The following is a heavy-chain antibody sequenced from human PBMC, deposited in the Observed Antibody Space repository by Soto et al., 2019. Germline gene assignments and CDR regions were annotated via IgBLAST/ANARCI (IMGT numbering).Heavy chain of an antibody. CDR3: AREYGRTAAFDI. V-gene: IGHV3-7*03. CDR2: IDENGRER. J-gene: IGHJ3*02. D-gene: IGHD1-1*01. Sequence: PGGSLRLSCAASGFTFSSNWIHWVRQAPGKGLEWVANIDENGRERYYVDSVKGRFSISRDNAKNSVYLQMDSLGADDTAVYYCAREYGRTAAFDIWGQGTKVTVSS. CDR1: GFTFSSNW.